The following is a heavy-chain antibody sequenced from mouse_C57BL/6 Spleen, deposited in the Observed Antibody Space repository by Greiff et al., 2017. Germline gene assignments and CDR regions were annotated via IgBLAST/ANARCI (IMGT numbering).Heavy chain of an antibody. V-gene: IGHV1-22*01. Sequence: EVQLQQSGPELVKPGASVKMSCKASGYTFTDYNMHWVKQSHGKSLEWIGYINPNNGGTSYNQKFKGKATLTVNKSSSTAYMELRSLTSEDSAVYYCDREDYYGSMEYAMDYWGQGTSVTVSS. CDR2: INPNNGGT. CDR1: GYTFTDYN. CDR3: DREDYYGSMEYAMDY. J-gene: IGHJ4*01. D-gene: IGHD1-1*01.